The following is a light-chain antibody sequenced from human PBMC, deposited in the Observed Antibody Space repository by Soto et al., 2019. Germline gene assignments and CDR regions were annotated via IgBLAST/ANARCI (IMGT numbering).Light chain of an antibody. Sequence: QSVLKQPPSVAGAPGQRVTISCTGSSSNLGAGYDVYLYQQLPGTAPKLLIYGNTNRPSGVPDRFSGSKYGTSASLAITGLQAEDEADYYCQSYDSSMSGPEVLLGGGTKLTVL. CDR3: QSYDSSMSGPEVL. CDR1: SSNLGAGYD. J-gene: IGLJ2*01. V-gene: IGLV1-40*01. CDR2: GNT.